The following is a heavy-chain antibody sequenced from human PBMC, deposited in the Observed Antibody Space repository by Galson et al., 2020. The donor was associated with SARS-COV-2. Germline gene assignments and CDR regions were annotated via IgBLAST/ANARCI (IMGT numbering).Heavy chain of an antibody. CDR3: ARVDYYYFGLDV. CDR1: GGSISSGGYS. Sequence: TSETLSLTCAVSGGSISSGGYSWSWLRQPPGKDLEWIGYIYHSKSTYYNPSHKRRATITVDRSKNQFPLKLSSVTAADTAVYYCARVDYYYFGLDVWGQGTTVTVAS. J-gene: IGHJ6*02. CDR2: IYHSKST. V-gene: IGHV4-30-2*01.